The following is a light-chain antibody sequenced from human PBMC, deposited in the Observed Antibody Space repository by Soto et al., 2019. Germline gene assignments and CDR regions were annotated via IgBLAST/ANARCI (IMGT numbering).Light chain of an antibody. CDR2: AAS. CDR3: QQYYSYPRT. J-gene: IGKJ1*01. CDR1: QGISSY. V-gene: IGKV1-8*01. Sequence: AIRMTQSPSSFSASTGDRVTITCRASQGISSYLAWYQQKPGKAPKLLIYAASTLQSGVPSRFSGSGSGTDFTLTNSCLHSEDFATYCCQQYYSYPRTFGQGTNVEIK.